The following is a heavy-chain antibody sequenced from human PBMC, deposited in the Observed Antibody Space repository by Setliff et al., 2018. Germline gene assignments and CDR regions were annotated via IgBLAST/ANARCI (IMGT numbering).Heavy chain of an antibody. CDR1: GYSFTSFG. CDR2: VSTYNGDT. Sequence: ASVKVSCKASGYSFTSFGITWVRQAPGQGLEWMGWVSTYNGDTNYAQKFRGRVTMTTDPSTTTAYLELRSLTSDDTAVYYCSRLVRYCTTTSCQGASGAELWGQGTLDTVSS. CDR3: SRLVRYCTTTSCQGASGAEL. V-gene: IGHV1-18*01. J-gene: IGHJ4*02. D-gene: IGHD2-2*01.